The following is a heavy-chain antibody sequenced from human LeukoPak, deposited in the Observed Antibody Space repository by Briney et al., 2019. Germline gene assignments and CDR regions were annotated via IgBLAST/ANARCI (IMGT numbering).Heavy chain of an antibody. CDR3: ARDPYYYDRSGDAFDI. Sequence: GASVKVSCKASGYTFTSYYMHWVRQAPGQGLEWMGLINPSGGSTSFAQKFQSRVTTTRDTSTTTVYMELSSLRSEDTAVYYCARDPYYYDRSGDAFDIWGQGTMVTVSS. V-gene: IGHV1-46*01. D-gene: IGHD3-22*01. J-gene: IGHJ3*02. CDR2: INPSGGST. CDR1: GYTFTSYY.